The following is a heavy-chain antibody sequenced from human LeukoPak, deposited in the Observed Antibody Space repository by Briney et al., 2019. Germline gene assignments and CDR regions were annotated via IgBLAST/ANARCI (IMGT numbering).Heavy chain of an antibody. D-gene: IGHD4-11*01. CDR1: GGSISSSSYY. CDR2: IYYSGST. V-gene: IGHV4-39*07. J-gene: IGHJ5*02. CDR3: AREVDYSNEDNWFDP. Sequence: SEALSLTCTVSGGSISSSSYYWGWIRQPPGKGLEWIGSIYYSGSTYYNPSLKSRVTISVDTSKNQFSLKLSSVTAADTAVYYCAREVDYSNEDNWFDPWGQGTLVTVSS.